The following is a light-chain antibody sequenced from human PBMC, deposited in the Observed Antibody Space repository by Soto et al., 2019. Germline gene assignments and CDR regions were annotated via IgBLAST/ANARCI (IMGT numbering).Light chain of an antibody. Sequence: VMTTSPSTLSVSPGERAPLSCRASQSVSSHLAWYQQKPGQAPRLLIYHASTKATGVPDRFSGSGSGTEFTLTISSLQSEDFGVYYCQQYHNWPPWTFGLGTKVDI. CDR2: HAS. CDR1: QSVSSH. CDR3: QQYHNWPPWT. V-gene: IGKV3-15*01. J-gene: IGKJ1*01.